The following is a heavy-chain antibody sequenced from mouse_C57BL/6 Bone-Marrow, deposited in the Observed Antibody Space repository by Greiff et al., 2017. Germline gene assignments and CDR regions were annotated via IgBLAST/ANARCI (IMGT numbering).Heavy chain of an antibody. D-gene: IGHD2-3*01. V-gene: IGHV1-50*01. CDR1: GYTFTSYW. J-gene: IGHJ2*01. Sequence: QVQLQQPGAELVKPGASVKLSCKASGYTFTSYWMQWVKQRPGQGLEWIGEIDPSDSYTNYNQKFKGKATLTVDTSSSTAYMQLSSLTSEDSAVYYFAREGRLLLYFDNWGQVTTLTVSS. CDR2: IDPSDSYT. CDR3: AREGRLLLYFDN.